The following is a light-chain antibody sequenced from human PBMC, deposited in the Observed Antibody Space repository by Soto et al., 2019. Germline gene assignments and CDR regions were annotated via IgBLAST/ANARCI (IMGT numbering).Light chain of an antibody. CDR1: QSISTW. Sequence: DIKMSQSPSTLCTTVGNRVTITYRASQSISTWLAWYQQKPGKAPKLLIYAASSLESGVPSRFSGSGSGTGFTLTISSLQPEDFATYHCQQSYITPVTFGQGTLPEV. V-gene: IGKV1-39*01. CDR3: QQSYITPVT. J-gene: IGKJ5*01. CDR2: AAS.